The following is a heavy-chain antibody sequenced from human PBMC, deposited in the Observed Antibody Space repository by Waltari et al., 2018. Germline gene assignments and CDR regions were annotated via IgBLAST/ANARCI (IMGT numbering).Heavy chain of an antibody. CDR1: GGSISSYY. V-gene: IGHV4-4*07. J-gene: IGHJ4*02. CDR3: ARDSEYSSSSRLGY. CDR2: IYTSGST. Sequence: QVQLQESGPGLVKPSETLSLTCTVSGGSISSYYWSWIRQPAGKGLEWIGRIYTSGSTNYNPSLKIRVTMSVDTSKNPCSLTLSSVTAADTAVYYCARDSEYSSSSRLGYWGQGTLVTVSS. D-gene: IGHD6-6*01.